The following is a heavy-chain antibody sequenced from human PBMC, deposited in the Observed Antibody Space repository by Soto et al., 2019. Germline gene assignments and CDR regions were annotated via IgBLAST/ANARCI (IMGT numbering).Heavy chain of an antibody. Sequence: QVLLVQSGAEVKKPGASVKVSCTASGYTFISYGISWVRQAPGQGLEWMGWISVYNGDTKFAQKLQDRVTVTTDTSTNTAYMELRSLRSDDTAVYYCARDGSSSWYKSESQHWGQGTLVTVSS. CDR1: GYTFISYG. J-gene: IGHJ1*01. V-gene: IGHV1-18*01. CDR2: ISVYNGDT. D-gene: IGHD6-13*01. CDR3: ARDGSSSWYKSESQH.